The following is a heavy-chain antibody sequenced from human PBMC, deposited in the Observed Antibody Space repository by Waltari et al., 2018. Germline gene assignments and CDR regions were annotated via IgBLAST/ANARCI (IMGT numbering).Heavy chain of an antibody. CDR3: ARPMWCSSTTCSGPMDV. D-gene: IGHD2-2*01. Sequence: QVQLQQWGAGLLKPSETLSLTCAFYGGSLSNYYWSWCRQPPGKGLEWIGEIDQSGRTKYNPSLKSRVIISLDTSKNQFSLRLRSVTAADTAIYFCARPMWCSSTTCSGPMDVWGQGTTATVSS. CDR2: IDQSGRT. J-gene: IGHJ6*02. V-gene: IGHV4-34*01. CDR1: GGSLSNYY.